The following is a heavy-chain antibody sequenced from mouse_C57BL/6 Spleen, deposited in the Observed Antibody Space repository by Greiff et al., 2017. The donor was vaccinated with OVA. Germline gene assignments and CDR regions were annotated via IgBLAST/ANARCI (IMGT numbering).Heavy chain of an antibody. V-gene: IGHV2-2*01. Sequence: VQGVESGPGLVQPSQRLSITCTVSGFSLTSYGVHWVRQSPGKGLEWLGVIWSGGSTDYNAAFISRLSISKDNSKSQVFFKMNSLQADDTAIYYCARNPSITTVGDYYAMDYWGQGTSVTVSS. CDR2: IWSGGST. J-gene: IGHJ4*01. D-gene: IGHD1-1*01. CDR1: GFSLTSYG. CDR3: ARNPSITTVGDYYAMDY.